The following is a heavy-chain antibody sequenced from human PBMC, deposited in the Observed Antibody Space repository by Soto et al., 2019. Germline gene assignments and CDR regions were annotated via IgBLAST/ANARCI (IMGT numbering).Heavy chain of an antibody. Sequence: QVQLVESGGGVVQPGRSLRLSCAASGFTFSSYGMHWVRQAPGKGLEWVAVISDDGSNKYYADSVKGRFTISRDNSKNTLYLQMNSLRAEDTAVYYCAKAEDIVVVVAATDYWGQGTLVTVSS. V-gene: IGHV3-30*18. CDR2: ISDDGSNK. D-gene: IGHD2-15*01. CDR1: GFTFSSYG. J-gene: IGHJ4*02. CDR3: AKAEDIVVVVAATDY.